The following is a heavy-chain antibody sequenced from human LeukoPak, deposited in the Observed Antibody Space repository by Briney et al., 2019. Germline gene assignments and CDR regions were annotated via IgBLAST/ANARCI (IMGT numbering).Heavy chain of an antibody. V-gene: IGHV4-34*01. D-gene: IGHD5-12*01. J-gene: IGHJ4*02. CDR1: GGSFSGYY. Sequence: ASETLSLTCAVYGGSFSGYYWSWIRQPPGKGLEWIGEINHSGSTNYNPSLKSRVTISVDMSKNQFSLKLSSVTAADTAVYYCARTSRDGYNTNYFDYWGQGTLVTVSS. CDR3: ARTSRDGYNTNYFDY. CDR2: INHSGST.